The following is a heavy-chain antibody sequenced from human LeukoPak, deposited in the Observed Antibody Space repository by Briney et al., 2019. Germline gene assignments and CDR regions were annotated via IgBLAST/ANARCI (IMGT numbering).Heavy chain of an antibody. V-gene: IGHV5-51*01. Sequence: GESLKISCKGSGYSFTSYWIGWVRQMPGKGLEWMGITYPGDSDTRYSPSFQGQVTISADTSISTAYLQRSSLKASDTAMYYCARISSSRGIYYYYMDVWGIGTTVTVSS. CDR1: GYSFTSYW. CDR3: ARISSSRGIYYYYMDV. J-gene: IGHJ6*03. D-gene: IGHD6-6*01. CDR2: TYPGDSDT.